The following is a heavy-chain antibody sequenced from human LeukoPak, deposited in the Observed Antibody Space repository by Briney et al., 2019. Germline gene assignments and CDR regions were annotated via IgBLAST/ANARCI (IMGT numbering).Heavy chain of an antibody. J-gene: IGHJ4*02. CDR3: ARVETRDGYNYGYFDY. V-gene: IGHV4-59*01. D-gene: IGHD5-24*01. CDR2: IYYSGST. Sequence: SETLSLTCTVSGGSISSYYWSWIRQPPGKGLDWIGYIYYSGSTNYNPSLKSRVTISVDTSKNQFSLKLSSVTAADTAVYYCARVETRDGYNYGYFDYWGQGTLVTVSS. CDR1: GGSISSYY.